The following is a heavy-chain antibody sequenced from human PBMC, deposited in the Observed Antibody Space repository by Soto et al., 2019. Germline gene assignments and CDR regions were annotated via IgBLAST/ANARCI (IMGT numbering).Heavy chain of an antibody. Sequence: DVQLVASGGGLIQPGGSLRLSCAALGLTVRGKKYITWVRQAPGKGLEWVSALYDVDGTYYADSAKGRFTIARDNSNKIIYLQMNSLGPDDTAGYDCASWLEREPAYDIWGLGTMVHVSS. V-gene: IGHV3-53*01. CDR2: LYDVDGT. CDR3: ASWLEREPAYDI. J-gene: IGHJ3*02. CDR1: GLTVRGKKY. D-gene: IGHD1-1*01.